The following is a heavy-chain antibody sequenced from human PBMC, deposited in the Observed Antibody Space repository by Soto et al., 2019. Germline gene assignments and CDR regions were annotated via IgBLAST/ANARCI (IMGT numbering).Heavy chain of an antibody. CDR1: GGSFSGYY. D-gene: IGHD2-2*01. V-gene: IGHV4-34*01. Sequence: PSETLSLTCAVYGGSFSGYYWTWFRQPPGKGLGWIGEINHGGSANYNPSLKSRVTISVDTSKNQFSLKLSSVTAADTAVYYCAREGGDCSSTSCYPRMNWFDPWGQGTLVTVS. CDR2: INHGGSA. J-gene: IGHJ5*02. CDR3: AREGGDCSSTSCYPRMNWFDP.